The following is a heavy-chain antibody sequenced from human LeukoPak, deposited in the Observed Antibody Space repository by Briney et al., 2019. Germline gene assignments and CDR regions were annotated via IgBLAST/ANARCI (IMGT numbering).Heavy chain of an antibody. CDR3: ASRDTAMVAFDY. J-gene: IGHJ4*02. CDR2: ISGSGGST. CDR1: GFTFSSYA. V-gene: IGHV3-23*01. Sequence: GGSLRLSCAASGFTFSSYAMSWVRQAPGKGLEWVSAISGSGGSTYYADSVKGRFTISRDNSKNTLYLQMNSLRAEDTAVYYRASRDTAMVAFDYWGQGTLVTVSS. D-gene: IGHD5-18*01.